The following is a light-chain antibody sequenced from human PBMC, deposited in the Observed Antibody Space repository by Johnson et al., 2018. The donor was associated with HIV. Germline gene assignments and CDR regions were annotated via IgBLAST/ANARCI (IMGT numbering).Light chain of an antibody. V-gene: IGLV1-51*01. CDR2: DNN. J-gene: IGLJ1*01. CDR3: GTWDSSLSAGF. CDR1: SSNIGNNY. Sequence: QSVLTQPPSVSAAPGQKVTISCSGSSSNIGNNYVSWYQQLPGTALKLLIYDNNKRPSGIPDRFSGSKSGTSATLGIPGLQPGDEADYYCGTWDSSLSAGFFGTGTKVTVL.